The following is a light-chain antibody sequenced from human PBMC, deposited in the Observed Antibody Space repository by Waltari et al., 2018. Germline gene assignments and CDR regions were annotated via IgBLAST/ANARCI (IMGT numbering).Light chain of an antibody. J-gene: IGKJ4*01. CDR1: QSVGRH. V-gene: IGKV3-11*01. Sequence: EIVLTQSPATRSLSPGERATVSCRASQSVGRHLAWYQQKAGQAPRLLIYDASNRAADTPARFSGSGSGTDFTLTISSLEPEDFAVYYCQQRSTWPSVTFGGGTKVELK. CDR2: DAS. CDR3: QQRSTWPSVT.